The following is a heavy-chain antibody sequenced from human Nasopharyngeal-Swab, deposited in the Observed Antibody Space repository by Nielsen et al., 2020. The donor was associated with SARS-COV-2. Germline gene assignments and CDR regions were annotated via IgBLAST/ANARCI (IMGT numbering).Heavy chain of an antibody. CDR1: GFTFDDYA. CDR2: ISWNGNIR. Sequence: SLKISCAASGFTFDDYAMYWVRQAPGKGLEWVSGISWNGNIRGHADSVEGRFTISRDNAKSFLYLQMNSLRVEDTALYYCARENNWEALRYFDLWGRGTLVTVSS. D-gene: IGHD1-20*01. CDR3: ARENNWEALRYFDL. V-gene: IGHV3-9*01. J-gene: IGHJ2*01.